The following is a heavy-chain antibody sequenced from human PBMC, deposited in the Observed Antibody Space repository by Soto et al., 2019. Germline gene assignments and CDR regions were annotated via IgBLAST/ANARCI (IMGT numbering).Heavy chain of an antibody. V-gene: IGHV1-2*02. D-gene: IGHD5-12*01. CDR1: GYTFTACY. J-gene: IGHJ5*02. CDR2: INPNSGGT. Sequence: ASLKVSCKSSGYTFTACYIQWVRQAPGQGLEWMGWINPNSGGTYHAQNFQGRVTMTRDTSTTTAYMELASLRSDDTAVYYCARGGGRGYNELDPWGHGTLVTVSS. CDR3: ARGGGRGYNELDP.